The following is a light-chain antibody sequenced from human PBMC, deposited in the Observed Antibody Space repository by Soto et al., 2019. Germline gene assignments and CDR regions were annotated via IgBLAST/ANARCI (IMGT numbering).Light chain of an antibody. CDR2: LDRSGSY. CDR3: ETWYSSTHKV. V-gene: IGLV4-60*02. CDR1: SGHSTYI. Sequence: QSVLTQSSSASASLGSSVKLTCILSSGHSTYIIAWHQQQPGKAPRFLMTLDRSGSYNRGSGVPDRFSGSSSGADRYLTISNLQFEDAGDYYCETWYSSTHKVFGGGTKLTVL. J-gene: IGLJ3*02.